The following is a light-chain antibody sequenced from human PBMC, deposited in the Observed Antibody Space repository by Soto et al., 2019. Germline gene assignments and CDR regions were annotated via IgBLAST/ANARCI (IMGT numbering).Light chain of an antibody. V-gene: IGKV3-20*01. CDR2: AAS. CDR3: QQYGSSPFT. Sequence: EIVLTQSPDTLSLSPGERATLSCRASQSASSTYLAWFQQKPGQAPRLLIYAASSRATGIPDRFSGSGSGPDFTLTINRLEPEDFAVYYCQQYGSSPFTFGPGTKVDIK. J-gene: IGKJ3*01. CDR1: QSASSTY.